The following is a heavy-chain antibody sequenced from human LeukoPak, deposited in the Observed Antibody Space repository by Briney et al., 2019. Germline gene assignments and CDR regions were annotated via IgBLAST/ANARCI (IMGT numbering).Heavy chain of an antibody. D-gene: IGHD3-22*01. Sequence: GGSLRLSCAASGFTFSSYSMNWVRQAPGKGLGWISYISSSSSTIYYADSVKGRFTISRDSAKNSLYLQMNSLRAEDTAVYYCARESGYYLGSSAFDIWGQGTMVTVSS. J-gene: IGHJ3*02. CDR2: ISSSSSTI. CDR3: ARESGYYLGSSAFDI. CDR1: GFTFSSYS. V-gene: IGHV3-48*01.